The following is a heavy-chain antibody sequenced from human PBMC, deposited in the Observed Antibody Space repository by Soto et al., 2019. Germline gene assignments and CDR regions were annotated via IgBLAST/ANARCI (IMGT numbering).Heavy chain of an antibody. CDR1: GFTFSSYA. CDR2: ISGSGRST. V-gene: IGHV3-23*01. Sequence: EVQLLESGGGLVQPGGSLRLSCAASGFTFSSYAMTWVRQAPGKGLEWVSTISGSGRSTYYAGSVKGRFTISRDSSNNTLYLQIYSLRAEDTAVYYCARKNNWNDVLAFDIWGQGTMVTVSS. D-gene: IGHD1-20*01. J-gene: IGHJ3*02. CDR3: ARKNNWNDVLAFDI.